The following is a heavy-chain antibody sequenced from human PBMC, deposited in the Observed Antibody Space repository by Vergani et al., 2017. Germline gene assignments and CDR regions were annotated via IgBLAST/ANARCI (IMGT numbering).Heavy chain of an antibody. V-gene: IGHV3-48*01. CDR3: ARDLGYSSSPSYDY. J-gene: IGHJ4*02. CDR1: GFTFSSYS. CDR2: ISSSSSTI. Sequence: EVQLVESGGGLVQPGGSLRLSCAASGFTFSSYSMNWVRQAPGKGLEWVSYISSSSSTIYYADSVKGRFTISRDNAKNSLYLQMNSLRAEDTAVYYCARDLGYSSSPSYDYWGQGTLVTVSS. D-gene: IGHD6-6*01.